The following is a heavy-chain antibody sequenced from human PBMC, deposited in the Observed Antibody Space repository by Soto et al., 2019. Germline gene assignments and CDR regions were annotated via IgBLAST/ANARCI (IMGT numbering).Heavy chain of an antibody. CDR1: GYTFTSYG. J-gene: IGHJ4*02. D-gene: IGHD2-2*01. CDR2: ISAGNGNT. V-gene: IGHV1-18*01. CDR3: ARGQCSSASCFYFDY. Sequence: ASVKVSCKASGYTFTSYGISWVRQAPGQRLEWMAWISAGNGNTMYSPKLQDRLTITRDTSASTAYMELSSLRSEDTTLYYCARGQCSSASCFYFDYWGQGSLVTVSS.